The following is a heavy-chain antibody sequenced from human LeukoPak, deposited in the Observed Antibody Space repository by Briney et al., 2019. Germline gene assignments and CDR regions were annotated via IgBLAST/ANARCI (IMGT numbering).Heavy chain of an antibody. V-gene: IGHV4-59*08. CDR3: ARLRFKLVTTPGFDI. CDR2: INYGGNT. CDR1: GVSISSYY. J-gene: IGHJ3*02. D-gene: IGHD4-17*01. Sequence: SETPSLTCTVSGVSISSYYWSWIRQPTGKGLEWIGYINYGGNTNYNPSLKNRLNISGDTSKNQFSLRLNSVTAADTAVYYCARLRFKLVTTPGFDIWGQGTMVTVSS.